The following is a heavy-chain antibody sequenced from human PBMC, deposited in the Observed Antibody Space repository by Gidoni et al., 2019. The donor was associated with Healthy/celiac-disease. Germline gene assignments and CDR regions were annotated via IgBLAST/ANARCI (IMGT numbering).Heavy chain of an antibody. CDR2: MNPNSGNT. CDR1: GYTFTSYD. V-gene: IGHV1-8*01. CDR3: ARWGQYYDFWSGYFSFRDY. D-gene: IGHD3-3*01. Sequence: QVQLVQSGAAVKKPGASVKVSCKASGYTFTSYDINWVRQATGQGLAWMGWMNPNSGNTGYAQKFQGRVTMTRNTSISTAYMELSSLRSEDTAVYYCARWGQYYDFWSGYFSFRDYWGQGTLVTVSS. J-gene: IGHJ4*02.